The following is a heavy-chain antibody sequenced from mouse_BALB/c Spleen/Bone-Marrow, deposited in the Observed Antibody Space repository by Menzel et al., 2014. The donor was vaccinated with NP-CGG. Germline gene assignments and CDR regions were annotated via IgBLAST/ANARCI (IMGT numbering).Heavy chain of an antibody. CDR1: GYIFTSYW. V-gene: IGHV1-7*01. CDR3: TGGNYPYYFDY. CDR2: INPNTGYT. J-gene: IGHJ2*01. D-gene: IGHD2-1*01. Sequence: QVQLKQSGAELAKPGASVKMSCKASGYIFTSYWMHWVKRRPGQGLEWIGYINPNTGYTEYNQKFKDKATLTVDKSSSTAYMQLSSPTSEDSAVYYCTGGNYPYYFDYWGQGTTLTVSS.